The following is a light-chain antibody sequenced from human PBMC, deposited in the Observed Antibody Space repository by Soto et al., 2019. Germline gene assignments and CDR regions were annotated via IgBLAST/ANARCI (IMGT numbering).Light chain of an antibody. J-gene: IGKJ4*01. CDR3: QQDYSTPLT. CDR2: WAS. V-gene: IGKV4-1*01. CDR1: QSVLYSSNNKNY. Sequence: DIVMTQSPDSLAVSLGERATINCKSSQSVLYSSNNKNYLAWYQQKPGKPPKLLIYWASTRESGVPDRFSGSGSGTDFTLTISSLQAEDVAVYYCQQDYSTPLTFGGGTKVEIK.